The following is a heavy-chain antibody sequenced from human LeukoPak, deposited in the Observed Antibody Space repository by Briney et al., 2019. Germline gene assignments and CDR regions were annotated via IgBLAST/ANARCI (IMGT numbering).Heavy chain of an antibody. CDR3: ARRLEMATILYYYYYMDV. CDR1: GYTFTSYD. J-gene: IGHJ6*03. V-gene: IGHV1-8*03. CDR2: MNPNSGNT. D-gene: IGHD5-24*01. Sequence: GASVKVSCKASGYTFTSYDINWGRQATGQGLEWMGWMNPNSGNTGYAQKFQGRVTITRNTSISTAYMELSSLRSEDTAVYYCARRLEMATILYYYYYMDVWRKGTTVTDS.